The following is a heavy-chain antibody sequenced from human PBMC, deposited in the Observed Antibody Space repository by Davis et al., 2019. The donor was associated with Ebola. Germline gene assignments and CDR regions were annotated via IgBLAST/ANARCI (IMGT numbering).Heavy chain of an antibody. Sequence: PGGSLRLSCAASGFTFSFYSMNWVRQAPGKGLEWVSYISSSSSSAIYYADSVKGRFTISRDNAKNSLYLQMNSLRDEDTAVYYCARPDDFWSGWMDVWGQGTTVTVSS. D-gene: IGHD3-3*01. CDR2: ISSSSSSAI. V-gene: IGHV3-48*02. CDR3: ARPDDFWSGWMDV. J-gene: IGHJ6*02. CDR1: GFTFSFYS.